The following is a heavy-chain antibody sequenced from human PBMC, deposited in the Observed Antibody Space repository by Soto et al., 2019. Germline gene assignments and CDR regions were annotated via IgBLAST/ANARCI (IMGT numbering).Heavy chain of an antibody. CDR3: ARRGSGIYYDY. Sequence: EVPLLESGGGLVQPGGSLRLSCAASAFTFSSYVMNWVRQAPGKGLEWVSVISGSGGSTYYADSVKGRFTISRDNSKNTLYLQMNSLRAEDTAVYYCARRGSGIYYDYWGQGTLVTVSS. D-gene: IGHD1-26*01. J-gene: IGHJ4*02. CDR2: ISGSGGST. V-gene: IGHV3-23*01. CDR1: AFTFSSYV.